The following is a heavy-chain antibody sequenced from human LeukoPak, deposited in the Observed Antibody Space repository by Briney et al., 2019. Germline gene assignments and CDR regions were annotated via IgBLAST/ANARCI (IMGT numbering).Heavy chain of an antibody. Sequence: GGSLRLCCTASVFTFSSYTMNWVRQAPGKGLEWVSAIHNGGGTTSYADSVKGRFTISRDNSKNTLFLQMNSLRAEATAVYYCAKDSAFGGEDSWGQGTLVTVSS. D-gene: IGHD3-16*01. CDR2: IHNGGGTT. V-gene: IGHV3-23*01. CDR3: AKDSAFGGEDS. J-gene: IGHJ4*02. CDR1: VFTFSSYT.